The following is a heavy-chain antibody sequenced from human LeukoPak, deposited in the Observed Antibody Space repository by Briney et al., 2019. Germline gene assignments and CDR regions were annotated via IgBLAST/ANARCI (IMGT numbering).Heavy chain of an antibody. D-gene: IGHD1-14*01. CDR3: ARDVDHRFDS. CDR2: VSAFSGNT. CDR1: GYTFPSKG. J-gene: IGHJ5*01. V-gene: IGHV1-18*01. Sequence: ASVKVSCKASGYTFPSKGISWVRQAPGQGLEWMGWVSAFSGNTNYAQKLQGRVTMTTDTPTTTAYMELRSLTSDDTAVYYCARDVDHRFDSWGQGTLVTVSS.